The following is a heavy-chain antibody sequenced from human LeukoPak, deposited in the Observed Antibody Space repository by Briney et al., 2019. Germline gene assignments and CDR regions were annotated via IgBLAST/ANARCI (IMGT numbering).Heavy chain of an antibody. D-gene: IGHD3-3*01. V-gene: IGHV4-39*02. CDR1: GGSISSSNYY. J-gene: IGHJ4*02. CDR3: ARGPYSDFWSGYPYFDY. Sequence: SETLSLTCTVSGGSISSSNYYWGWIRQPPGMTLEWIGSVYYSGSAFYNPSLKSRVTISVDTSKNHFSLRLSSVTAADTAVYYCARGPYSDFWSGYPYFDYWGQGTLVTVSS. CDR2: VYYSGSA.